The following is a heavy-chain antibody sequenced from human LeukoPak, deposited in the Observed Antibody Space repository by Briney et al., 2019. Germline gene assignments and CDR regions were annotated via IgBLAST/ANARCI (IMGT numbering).Heavy chain of an antibody. Sequence: PSETLSLTCAVYGGSFSGYYWSWIRQPPGKGLEWIGEINHSGSTNYNPSLKSRVTISVDTSKNQFSLKLSSVTAADTAVYYCARHPTPTYYYDSSGIPKGWLDPWGQGTLVTVSS. CDR1: GGSFSGYY. J-gene: IGHJ5*02. CDR2: INHSGST. V-gene: IGHV4-34*01. CDR3: ARHPTPTYYYDSSGIPKGWLDP. D-gene: IGHD3-22*01.